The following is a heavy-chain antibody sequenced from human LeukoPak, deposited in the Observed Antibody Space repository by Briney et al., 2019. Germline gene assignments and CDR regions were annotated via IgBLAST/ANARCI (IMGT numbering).Heavy chain of an antibody. J-gene: IGHJ3*02. D-gene: IGHD6-19*01. V-gene: IGHV3-21*01. Sequence: GGSLRLSCAASGFTFSSYSMNWVRQAPGKGLEWVSSISSSSSYIYYADSVKGRFTISRDNAKNSLYLQMNSLRAEDTAVYYCARLKRGFLAGAAVAAFDIWGQGTMVTVSS. CDR3: ARLKRGFLAGAAVAAFDI. CDR2: ISSSSSYI. CDR1: GFTFSSYS.